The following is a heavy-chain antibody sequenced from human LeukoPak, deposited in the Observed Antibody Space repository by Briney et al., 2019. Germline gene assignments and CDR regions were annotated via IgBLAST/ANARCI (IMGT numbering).Heavy chain of an antibody. CDR1: GGSMSSYY. CDR2: INHSGST. CDR3: ARGLRGYSYGYMDV. J-gene: IGHJ6*03. V-gene: IGHV4-34*01. D-gene: IGHD5-18*01. Sequence: PSETLSLTCTVCGGSMSSYYWSWIRQPPGKGLEWIGEINHSGSTNYNPSLKSRVTISVDTSKNQFSLKLSSVTAADTAVYYCARGLRGYSYGYMDVWGKGTTVTASS.